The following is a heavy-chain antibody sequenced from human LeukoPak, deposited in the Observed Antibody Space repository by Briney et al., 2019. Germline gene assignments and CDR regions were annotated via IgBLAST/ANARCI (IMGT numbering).Heavy chain of an antibody. D-gene: IGHD3-9*01. Sequence: GGSLRLSCAASGFTFSSYAMHWVRQAPGKGLEWVAVISYDGSNKYYADSVKGRFTISRDNSKNTLYLQMNSLRTEDTAMYYCARAPYDILTGYPDYWGQGTLVTVSS. CDR2: ISYDGSNK. CDR1: GFTFSSYA. J-gene: IGHJ4*02. CDR3: ARAPYDILTGYPDY. V-gene: IGHV3-30-3*01.